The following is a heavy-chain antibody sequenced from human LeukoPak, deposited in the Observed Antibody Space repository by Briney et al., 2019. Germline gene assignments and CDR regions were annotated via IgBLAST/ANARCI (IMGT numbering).Heavy chain of an antibody. CDR1: GFTFSSYG. V-gene: IGHV3-30*02. J-gene: IGHJ4*02. CDR2: IRYDGSNK. D-gene: IGHD2-2*01. CDR3: AKDCSNDEVVDD. Sequence: PGGSLRLSCAASGFTFSSYGMHWVRQAPAKGLEWVAFIRYDGSNKYYADSVKGRFTISRDNSKNTLYLQMNSRRAEDTAVYYCAKDCSNDEVVDDWGQGTLVTVSS.